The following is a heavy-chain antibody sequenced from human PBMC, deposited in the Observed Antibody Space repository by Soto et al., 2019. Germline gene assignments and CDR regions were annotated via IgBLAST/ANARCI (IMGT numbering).Heavy chain of an antibody. V-gene: IGHV1-69*12. D-gene: IGHD3-3*01. CDR3: ATFSRGFWSGFSAY. J-gene: IGHJ4*02. CDR1: GGTFSISV. Sequence: QVQLVQSGAEVKKLGSSVKVSCKTSGGTFSISVISWVRQAPGQGLEWMGGIIPISGAPNYAEEFQGRVTITADDSTSTAYMELISMRSEDTAVYYCATFSRGFWSGFSAYWGQGTLVTVSS. CDR2: IIPISGAP.